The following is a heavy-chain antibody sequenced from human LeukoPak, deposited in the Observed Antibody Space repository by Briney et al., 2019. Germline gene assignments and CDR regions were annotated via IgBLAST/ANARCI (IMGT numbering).Heavy chain of an antibody. V-gene: IGHV1-69*05. CDR1: GGTFSSYA. D-gene: IGHD3-22*01. Sequence: GSSVKVSCKASGGTFSSYAISWVRQAPGQGLEWMGGIIPIFGTANYAQKFQGRVTITTDESTSTAYMDLSSLRSEDTAVYYCARSYYYDSSGYYLEYYFDYWGQGTLVTVSS. J-gene: IGHJ4*02. CDR3: ARSYYYDSSGYYLEYYFDY. CDR2: IIPIFGTA.